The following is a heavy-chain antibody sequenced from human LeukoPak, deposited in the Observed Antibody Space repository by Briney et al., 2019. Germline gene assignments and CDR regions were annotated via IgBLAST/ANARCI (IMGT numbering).Heavy chain of an antibody. Sequence: SKTLSLTCAVYGGSFSAYYWTWIRQPPGKGLEWIGEINHSGSINYNPSLKSRVTISVDTSKNQFSLKLSSVTAADAAVYYCAKRGPYYYGSGRATNPWMAYYYYYYMDVWGKGTTVTVSS. V-gene: IGHV4-34*01. CDR2: INHSGSI. CDR1: GGSFSAYY. D-gene: IGHD3-10*01. J-gene: IGHJ6*03. CDR3: AKRGPYYYGSGRATNPWMAYYYYYYMDV.